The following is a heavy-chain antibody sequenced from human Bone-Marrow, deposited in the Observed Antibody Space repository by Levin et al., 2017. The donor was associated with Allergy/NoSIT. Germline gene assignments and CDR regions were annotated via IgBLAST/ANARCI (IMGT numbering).Heavy chain of an antibody. J-gene: IGHJ4*02. CDR2: ISGSGGST. V-gene: IGHV3-23*01. Sequence: GASVKVSCAASGFTFSSYAMSWVRQAPGKGLEWVSAISGSGGSTYYADSVKGRFTISRDNSKNTLYLQMNSLRAEDTAVYYCAKGPMLRDGFRELYYFDYWGQGTLVTVSS. CDR1: GFTFSSYA. CDR3: AKGPMLRDGFRELYYFDY. D-gene: IGHD3-10*01.